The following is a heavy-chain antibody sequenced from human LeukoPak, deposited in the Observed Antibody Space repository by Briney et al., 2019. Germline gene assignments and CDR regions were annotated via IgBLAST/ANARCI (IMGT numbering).Heavy chain of an antibody. J-gene: IGHJ2*01. V-gene: IGHV3-30*02. CDR1: GLTFSSSG. D-gene: IGHD3-10*01. CDR3: AKDRAVTMVRGVGPDL. CDR2: IRYDGSNK. Sequence: PGGSLRLSCAASGLTFSSSGMHWVRQAPGKGLEWVAFIRYDGSNKYYADSVKGRFTISRDNSKNTLYLQMNSLRAEDTAVYYCAKDRAVTMVRGVGPDLWGRGTLVTVSS.